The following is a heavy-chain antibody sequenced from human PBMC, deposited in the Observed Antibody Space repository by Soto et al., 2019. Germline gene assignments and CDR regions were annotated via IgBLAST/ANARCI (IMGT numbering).Heavy chain of an antibody. CDR3: ARDWLGGYVNYYYGMDV. CDR1: GGTFSSYA. Sequence: GASVKVSCKASGGTFSSYAISWVRQAPGQGLEWMGGIIPIFGTANYAQKFQGRVTITADESTSTAYMELSSLRSEDTAVYYCARDWLGGYVNYYYGMDVWGRGTTVTVSS. V-gene: IGHV1-69*13. D-gene: IGHD3-10*01. J-gene: IGHJ6*02. CDR2: IIPIFGTA.